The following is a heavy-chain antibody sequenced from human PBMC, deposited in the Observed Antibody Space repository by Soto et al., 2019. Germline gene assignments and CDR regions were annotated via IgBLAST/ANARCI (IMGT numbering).Heavy chain of an antibody. Sequence: ASVKVSCKASGYTFTSYYMHWVRQAPGQGLEWMGIINPSGGSTSYAQKFQGRVTMTRDTSTSTVYMELSSLRSEDTAVYYCARAYQYYDILTGAYYYGMDVWGQGTTVTVSS. D-gene: IGHD3-9*01. CDR2: INPSGGST. J-gene: IGHJ6*02. CDR3: ARAYQYYDILTGAYYYGMDV. V-gene: IGHV1-46*03. CDR1: GYTFTSYY.